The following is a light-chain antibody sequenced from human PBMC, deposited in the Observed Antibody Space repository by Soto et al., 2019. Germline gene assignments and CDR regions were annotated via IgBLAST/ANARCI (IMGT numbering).Light chain of an antibody. CDR3: QHYVSPPIT. J-gene: IGKJ5*01. Sequence: VSTQSSASLCLSAGERPTLSCSASQSVTSNYLAWYQQKPGQAPRLLVYGASSRATGISDRFSGSGSGTDFTLTISRLEPEDFAVYYCQHYVSPPITFGQGTRLEIK. CDR1: QSVTSNY. CDR2: GAS. V-gene: IGKV3-20*01.